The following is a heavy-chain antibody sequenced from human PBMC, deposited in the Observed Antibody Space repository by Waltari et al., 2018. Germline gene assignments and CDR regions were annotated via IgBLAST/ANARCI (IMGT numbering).Heavy chain of an antibody. CDR2: IKSKTDGGTT. CDR1: GFSFSDAC. Sequence: EAQLVESGGGLVKPGGSLSLSCAGSGFSFSDACLSWVRQAPGKGLEWVGRIKSKTDGGTTDYATPIKGRISMSRDDSNNSVYLEMIRLKTEDSAIYYCTATSGIPVGNPSYYYAMDVWGQGTTVTVSS. V-gene: IGHV3-15*01. J-gene: IGHJ6*02. D-gene: IGHD6-13*01. CDR3: TATSGIPVGNPSYYYAMDV.